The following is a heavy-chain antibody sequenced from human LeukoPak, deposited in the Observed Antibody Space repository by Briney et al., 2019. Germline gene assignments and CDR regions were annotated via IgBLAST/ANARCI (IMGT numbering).Heavy chain of an antibody. CDR3: ARAGGYCSSTSCSMYYFDY. D-gene: IGHD2-2*01. Sequence: GGSLRLSCAASGFTFSSYSMNWVRQAPGKGLEWVSSISSSSRYIYYADSVKGRFTISRDNAKNSLYLQMNSLRAEDTAVYYCARAGGYCSSTSCSMYYFDYWGQGTLVTVSS. V-gene: IGHV3-21*01. CDR2: ISSSSRYI. CDR1: GFTFSSYS. J-gene: IGHJ4*02.